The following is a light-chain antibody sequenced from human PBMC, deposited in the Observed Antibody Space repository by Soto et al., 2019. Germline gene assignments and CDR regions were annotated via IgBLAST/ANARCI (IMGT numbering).Light chain of an antibody. CDR2: AAS. CDR1: EGINIW. Sequence: DIQMTQSPSSVSASVGDRVTITCRASEGINIWLAWYQQKPGKAPKLLIYAASTLQSGVPSRSSGSGSGTDFILTISNLQAEDSATYYCQQAHSFPRTFGGGTKVEIK. J-gene: IGKJ4*01. V-gene: IGKV1-12*01. CDR3: QQAHSFPRT.